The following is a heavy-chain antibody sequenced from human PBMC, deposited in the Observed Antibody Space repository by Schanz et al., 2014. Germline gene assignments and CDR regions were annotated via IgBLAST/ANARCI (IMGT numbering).Heavy chain of an antibody. CDR1: GFAFSSYG. Sequence: VQLVESGGGVVQPGRSLRLSCAASGFAFSSYGMHWVRQAPGKGLEWVAFIWYDGSNKYYADSVKGRFTISRDNSKNTLYVQMNSLRAEDTAVYYCAKSMYSTSWAFDFWGQGAQVTVSS. D-gene: IGHD2-2*01. V-gene: IGHV3-33*06. J-gene: IGHJ4*02. CDR2: IWYDGSNK. CDR3: AKSMYSTSWAFDF.